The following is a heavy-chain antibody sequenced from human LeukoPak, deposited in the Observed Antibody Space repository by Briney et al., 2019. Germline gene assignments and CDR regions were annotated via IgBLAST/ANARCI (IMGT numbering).Heavy chain of an antibody. D-gene: IGHD3-3*01. CDR1: GGTFSSYA. Sequence: GASVKVSCKASGGTFSSYAIGWVRQAPGQGLEWMGGIIPIFGTANYAQKFQGRVTITTDESTSTAYMELSSLRSEDTAVYYCARVRYDFWSGYSSWYFDYWGQGTLVTVSS. J-gene: IGHJ4*02. CDR3: ARVRYDFWSGYSSWYFDY. CDR2: IIPIFGTA. V-gene: IGHV1-69*05.